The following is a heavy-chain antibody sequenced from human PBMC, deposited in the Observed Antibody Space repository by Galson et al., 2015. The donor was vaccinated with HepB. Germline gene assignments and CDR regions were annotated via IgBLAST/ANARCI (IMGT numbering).Heavy chain of an antibody. CDR2: ISYDGSNK. V-gene: IGHV3-30-3*01. CDR3: AREIEAFDI. CDR1: GFTFSSYA. J-gene: IGHJ3*02. Sequence: SLRLSCAASGFTFSSYAMHWVRQAPGKGLEWVAVISYDGSNKYYADSVKGRFTISRDNSKNTLYLQMNSLRAEDTAVYYCAREIEAFDIWGQGTMVTVSS.